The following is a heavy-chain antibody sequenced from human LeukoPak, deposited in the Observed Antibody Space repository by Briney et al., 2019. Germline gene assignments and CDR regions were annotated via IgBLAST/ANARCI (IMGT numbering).Heavy chain of an antibody. Sequence: GGSLRLSCAPSGFTFTNYAMSWVRQAPGKGLEWVSAISGSGGSTYYADSVKGRFTISRDNSKNTLYLQMNSLRAEDTAVYYCAKDPAPPYDSSGDLLQYYFDYWGQGTLVTVSS. D-gene: IGHD3-22*01. V-gene: IGHV3-23*01. J-gene: IGHJ4*02. CDR1: GFTFTNYA. CDR2: ISGSGGST. CDR3: AKDPAPPYDSSGDLLQYYFDY.